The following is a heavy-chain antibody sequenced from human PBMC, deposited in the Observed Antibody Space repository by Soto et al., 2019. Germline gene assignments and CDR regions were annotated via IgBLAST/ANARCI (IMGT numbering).Heavy chain of an antibody. V-gene: IGHV4-39*01. CDR2: IYYSGST. CDR3: ARLTGGWFDP. Sequence: QLQLQESGPGLVKPSETLSLTCTVSGGSISSSSYYWGWIRQPPGKGLEWIGSIYYSGSTYYNPSLKSRVTISVDTPKNQFSLKLSSVTAADTAVYYCARLTGGWFDPWGQGTLVTVSS. D-gene: IGHD3-10*01. CDR1: GGSISSSSYY. J-gene: IGHJ5*02.